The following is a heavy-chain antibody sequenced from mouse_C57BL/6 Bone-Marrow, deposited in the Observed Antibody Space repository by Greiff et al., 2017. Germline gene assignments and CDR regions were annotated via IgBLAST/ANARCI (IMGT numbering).Heavy chain of an antibody. V-gene: IGHV1-20*01. Sequence: VQLKESGPELVKPGDSVKISCKASGYSFTGYFMNWVMQSHGKSLEWIGRINPYNGDTFYNQKFKGKATLTVDKSSSTAHMELRSLTSEDSAVYYCARWDYYGSSGAMDYWGQGTSVTVSS. CDR1: GYSFTGYF. CDR3: ARWDYYGSSGAMDY. CDR2: INPYNGDT. J-gene: IGHJ4*01. D-gene: IGHD1-1*01.